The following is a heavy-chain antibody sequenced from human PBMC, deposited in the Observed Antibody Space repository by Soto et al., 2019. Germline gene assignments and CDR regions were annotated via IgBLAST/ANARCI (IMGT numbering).Heavy chain of an antibody. V-gene: IGHV3-23*01. CDR1: GFTFSSYA. Sequence: EVQLLESGGGLVQPGGSLRLSCAASGFTFSSYAMSWVRQAPGKGLEWVSAISGSGGSTYYADSVKGRFTISRDNSKNTLYLQMNSLRAEDTAVYYCAKDQGGDQRAFRRVYYYYGMDVCGQGTTVTVSS. CDR3: AKDQGGDQRAFRRVYYYYGMDV. J-gene: IGHJ6*02. CDR2: ISGSGGST. D-gene: IGHD2-21*02.